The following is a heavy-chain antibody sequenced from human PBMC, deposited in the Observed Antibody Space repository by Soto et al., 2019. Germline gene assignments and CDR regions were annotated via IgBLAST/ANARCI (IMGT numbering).Heavy chain of an antibody. Sequence: EVQLLESGGGLVQPGGSLRLSCAASGFTFSILAMGGVRQAPGKGLEWVSVIDYTGGTTYYTDSVKGRFIISRDNSKKMLYLQMNSLRAEDTAVYYCAKDASRTSGWYYFDYWGQGALVTVSS. D-gene: IGHD6-19*01. CDR1: GFTFSILA. CDR2: IDYTGGTT. J-gene: IGHJ4*02. CDR3: AKDASRTSGWYYFDY. V-gene: IGHV3-23*01.